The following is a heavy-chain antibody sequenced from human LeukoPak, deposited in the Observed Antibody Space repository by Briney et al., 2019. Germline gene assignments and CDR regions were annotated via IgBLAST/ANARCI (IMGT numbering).Heavy chain of an antibody. CDR3: ARLSGYDWESFYDY. J-gene: IGHJ4*02. CDR1: GFTFSSYW. CDR2: IKQSGST. V-gene: IGHV4-34*01. Sequence: PGGSLRLSCAASGFTFSSYWMTWIRQPPGKGLEWIGEIKQSGSTNYNPSLKSRVTISVDTSKHQFSLKLSSVTAADTAVYYCARLSGYDWESFYDYWGQGTLVTVSS. D-gene: IGHD5-12*01.